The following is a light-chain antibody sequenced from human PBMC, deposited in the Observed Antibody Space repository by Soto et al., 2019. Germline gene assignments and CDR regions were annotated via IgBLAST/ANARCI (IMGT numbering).Light chain of an antibody. CDR1: SXDIGSYNR. CDR2: EVT. CDR3: SSYTNINTRACV. J-gene: IGLJ1*01. Sequence: QSALTRPASVSGSPGQSITISCTGTSXDIGSYNRVSWYQQHPGKAPKLIIYEVTDRPSGVSNRFSGSKSGNTASLTISGLQAEDEAEYYCSSYTNINTRACVFGTGTKVTVL. V-gene: IGLV2-14*01.